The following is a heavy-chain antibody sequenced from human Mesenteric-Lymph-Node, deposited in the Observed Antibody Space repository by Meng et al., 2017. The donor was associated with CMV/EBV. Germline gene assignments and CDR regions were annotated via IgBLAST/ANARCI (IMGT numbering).Heavy chain of an antibody. CDR3: ARVRGRGKYYFDY. CDR1: GGTFSSYG. CDR2: IIPIFGTA. J-gene: IGHJ4*02. Sequence: CKAPGGTFSSYGFSWVRQAPGQGLEWMGGIIPIFGTANYAQKFQDRVTITTDESTSTAYMELSSLRSEDTAVYYCARVRGRGKYYFDYWGQGTLVTVSS. V-gene: IGHV1-69*05. D-gene: IGHD3-16*01.